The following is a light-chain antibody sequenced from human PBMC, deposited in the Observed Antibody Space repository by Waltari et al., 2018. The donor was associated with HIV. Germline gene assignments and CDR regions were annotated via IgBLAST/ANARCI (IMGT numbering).Light chain of an antibody. Sequence: SFELTQPPSLSVSPGQTANISCSGEKMGEKFVYWYQQKSGQSPVVVIFQDKRRPSGISERFSGSNSGNTATLTMSGTQPIDEADYYCQAWDRTTGVFGTGTKLTVL. CDR2: QDK. J-gene: IGLJ1*01. CDR1: KMGEKF. V-gene: IGLV3-1*01. CDR3: QAWDRTTGV.